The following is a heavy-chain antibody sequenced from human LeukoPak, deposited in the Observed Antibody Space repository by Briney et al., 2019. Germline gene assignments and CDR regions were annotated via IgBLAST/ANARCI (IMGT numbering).Heavy chain of an antibody. CDR3: ARDVSRVVPAARYFDY. D-gene: IGHD2-2*01. CDR1: GFTFSAYA. Sequence: GGSLRLSCEASGFTFSAYAMTWVRQAPGKGLEWVSYISANSGYIKFADSVRGRFTISRDNAKNSLYLQMSSLRAEDTAVYYCARDVSRVVPAARYFDYWGQGTLVTVSS. CDR2: ISANSGYI. V-gene: IGHV3-21*05. J-gene: IGHJ4*02.